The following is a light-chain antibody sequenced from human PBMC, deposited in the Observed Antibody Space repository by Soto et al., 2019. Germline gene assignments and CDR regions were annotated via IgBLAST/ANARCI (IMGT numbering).Light chain of an antibody. V-gene: IGKV1-39*01. CDR3: QQTYSIPPLS. Sequence: DIRMTQSPSSLSASVGDRVTITCRASQSVTTYLNWYQQKPGKAPKLLIYVASSLQSGVPSRFSVSGTGTDFALTIISLQPEDSATYFCQQTYSIPPLSFGGGTKAEIK. CDR2: VAS. CDR1: QSVTTY. J-gene: IGKJ4*01.